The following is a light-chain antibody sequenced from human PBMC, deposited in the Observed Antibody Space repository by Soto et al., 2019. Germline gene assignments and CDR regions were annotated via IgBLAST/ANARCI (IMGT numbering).Light chain of an antibody. J-gene: IGLJ3*02. V-gene: IGLV2-14*03. CDR2: DVS. CDR3: SSYSSSSTLVV. CDR1: SSDVGGYDY. Sequence: QSALTQPASVSGSPGQSITISCTGTSSDVGGYDYVSWYQHLPGKAPKLMICDVSNRPSGVSNRFSGSKSGNTASLTISGLQAEDEADYYCSSYSSSSTLVVFGGGTKLTFL.